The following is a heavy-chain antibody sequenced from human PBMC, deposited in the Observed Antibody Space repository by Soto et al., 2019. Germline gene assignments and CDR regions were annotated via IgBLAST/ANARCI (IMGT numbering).Heavy chain of an antibody. CDR2: ITSGGGTI. CDR1: GFIFSDYY. D-gene: IGHD1-26*01. V-gene: IGHV3-11*01. Sequence: GGSLRLSCAASGFIFSDYYMSWIRQAPGKGLEWVSYITSGGGTIYYADSVKGRFTISRDNAKNSLSLQMNSLRAEDTAVYHCARVRQGRFDYWGQGTLVTVSS. J-gene: IGHJ4*02. CDR3: ARVRQGRFDY.